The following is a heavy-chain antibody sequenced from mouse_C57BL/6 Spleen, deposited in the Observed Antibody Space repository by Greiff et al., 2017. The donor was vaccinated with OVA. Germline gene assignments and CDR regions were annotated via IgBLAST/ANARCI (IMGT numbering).Heavy chain of an antibody. D-gene: IGHD2-4*01. Sequence: EVQRVESGPGLVKPSQTVFLTCTVTGISITTGNYRWSWIRQFPGNKLEWIGYIYYSGTITYNPSLTSRTTITRDTPKTQFFLEMNSLTAEDTATYYCARDGYYDYDGPRYFDYWGQGTTLTVSS. CDR3: ARDGYYDYDGPRYFDY. V-gene: IGHV3-5*01. J-gene: IGHJ2*01. CDR1: GISITTGNYR. CDR2: IYYSGTI.